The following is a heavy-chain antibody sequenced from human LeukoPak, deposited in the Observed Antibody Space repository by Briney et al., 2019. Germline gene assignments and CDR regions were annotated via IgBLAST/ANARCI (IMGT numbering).Heavy chain of an antibody. CDR3: AREAYYYYYMDV. J-gene: IGHJ6*03. CDR1: GYTFTSYD. V-gene: IGHV1-8*01. Sequence: GASVKVSCKASGYTFTSYDINWVRQATGQGLEWMGWMNPNSGNTGYAQKFQGRVTMTRNTSISTAYMELSSLRFEDTAVYYCAREAYYYYYMDVWGKGTTVTVSS. CDR2: MNPNSGNT.